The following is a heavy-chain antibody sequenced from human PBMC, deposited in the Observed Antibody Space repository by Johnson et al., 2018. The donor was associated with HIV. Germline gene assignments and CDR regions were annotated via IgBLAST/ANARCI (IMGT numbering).Heavy chain of an antibody. D-gene: IGHD4-23*01. V-gene: IGHV3-66*01. J-gene: IGHJ3*02. Sequence: VQLVESGGGLVQPGGSARLSSAASEFTVRSNYMHWVRQAPGKGLEWVSVIYTGGSTYYADSVKGRFIISRDNAKNSLYLQMNSLRAKDTALYFCARDRVGSGGKGSFDIWGQGTMVTVSS. CDR3: ARDRVGSGGKGSFDI. CDR2: IYTGGST. CDR1: EFTVRSNY.